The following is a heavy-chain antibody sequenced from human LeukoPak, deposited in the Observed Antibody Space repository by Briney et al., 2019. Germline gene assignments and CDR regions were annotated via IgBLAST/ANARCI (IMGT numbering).Heavy chain of an antibody. V-gene: IGHV1-18*01. Sequence: GGSVKVSCKASGYTLTSHGISWVRQARGQGLEWMGWISAYNGNTNYAQKLQGRVTMTTDTSTSTAYMELRSLRSDDTAVYYCTRDLGYSSSSATPLDYWGQGTLVTVSS. D-gene: IGHD6-6*01. J-gene: IGHJ4*02. CDR2: ISAYNGNT. CDR1: GYTLTSHG. CDR3: TRDLGYSSSSATPLDY.